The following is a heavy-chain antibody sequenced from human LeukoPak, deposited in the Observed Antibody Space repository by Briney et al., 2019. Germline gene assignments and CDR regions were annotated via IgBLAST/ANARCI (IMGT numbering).Heavy chain of an antibody. V-gene: IGHV6-1*01. Sequence: SQTLSLTCAISGDSVSSKTATWNWIRQSPSRGLEWLGRTYFRSKWYYDYAMSVKGRVTINPDTSKNHFPLHLDSVTPEDTAVYYCARDHWYDILSFDYWGQGTLVTVSS. D-gene: IGHD3-9*01. CDR3: ARDHWYDILSFDY. CDR2: TYFRSKWYY. CDR1: GDSVSSKTAT. J-gene: IGHJ4*02.